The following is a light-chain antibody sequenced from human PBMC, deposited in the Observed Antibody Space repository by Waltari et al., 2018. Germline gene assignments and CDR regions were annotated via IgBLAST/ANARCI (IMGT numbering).Light chain of an antibody. CDR1: QDISHY. J-gene: IGKJ2*01. Sequence: DIQMTLSPSSLSASVGDRVTITCQASQDISHYLSWFQQKPGKAPKLLVYDASNLETGVPSRFSGRGSGTDFSFTISSLQPEDIATYYCQQYDNFPYTFGQGTKLEIK. V-gene: IGKV1-33*01. CDR2: DAS. CDR3: QQYDNFPYT.